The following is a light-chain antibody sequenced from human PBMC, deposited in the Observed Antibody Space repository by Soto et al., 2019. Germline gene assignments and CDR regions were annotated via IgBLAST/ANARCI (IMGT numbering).Light chain of an antibody. CDR3: SSYSSSNTLV. J-gene: IGLJ2*01. CDR2: DVS. V-gene: IGLV2-14*01. CDR1: SSDVGGYNY. Sequence: QSVLTQPASVSGSPGQSITISCTGTSSDVGGYNYVSWYQQHPGKAPKLMINDVSNRPSGVSNRFSGSKSGNTASLTISGLQAEDEADYYCSSYSSSNTLVFGGGTKVTVL.